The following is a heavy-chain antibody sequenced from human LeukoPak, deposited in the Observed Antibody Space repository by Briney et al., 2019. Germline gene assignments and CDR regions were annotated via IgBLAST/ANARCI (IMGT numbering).Heavy chain of an antibody. CDR3: ARDNHQYGDYLESRGY. Sequence: AGGSLRLSCAASGFTFNYYAMSWVRQAPGKGLEWVSAISGSGGSTYYADSVKGRFTISRDNSKNTLYLQMNSLRAEDTAVYYCARDNHQYGDYLESRGYWGQGTLVTVSS. V-gene: IGHV3-23*01. J-gene: IGHJ4*02. D-gene: IGHD4-17*01. CDR2: ISGSGGST. CDR1: GFTFNYYA.